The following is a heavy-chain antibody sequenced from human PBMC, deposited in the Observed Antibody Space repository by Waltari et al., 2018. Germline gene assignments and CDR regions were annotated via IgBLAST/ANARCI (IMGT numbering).Heavy chain of an antibody. CDR3: ARFTRGPYYYFDY. V-gene: IGHV4-30-2*01. D-gene: IGHD3-10*01. J-gene: IGHJ4*02. CDR2: IYHSGST. CDR1: GGSFSSGGYS. Sequence: QLQLQESGSGLVKPSQTLSLTCAVSGGSFSSGGYSWSWIRQPHGKGLEWIWYIYHSGSTYYNPALKSRVTISVDRSKNQFSLKLSSVTAADTAVYYCARFTRGPYYYFDYWGQGTLVTVSS.